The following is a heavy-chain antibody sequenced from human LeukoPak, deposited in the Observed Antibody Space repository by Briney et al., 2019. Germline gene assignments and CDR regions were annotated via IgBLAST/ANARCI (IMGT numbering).Heavy chain of an antibody. V-gene: IGHV3-48*04. CDR1: GFTFSSYS. CDR2: ISSSGSTI. J-gene: IGHJ4*02. Sequence: PGGSLRLSCAASGFTFSSYSMNWVRQAPGKGLEWVSYISSSGSTIYYADSVKGRFTISRDNAKNSLYLQMNSLRAEDTAVYYCARGSSGWSIFDYWGQGTLVTVSS. CDR3: ARGSSGWSIFDY. D-gene: IGHD6-19*01.